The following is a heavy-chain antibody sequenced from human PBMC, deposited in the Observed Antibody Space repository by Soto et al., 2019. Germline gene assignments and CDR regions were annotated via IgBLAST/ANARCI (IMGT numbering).Heavy chain of an antibody. Sequence: QVQLQQWGAGLLKPSETLSLTCAVYGGSFSGYYWSWIRQPPGKGLEWIGEINHSGSTNYNPSLKSRVTISVDTSKNQFSLKLSSVTAADTAVYYCARVGGWWYTYYYGMDVWGQGTTVTVSS. V-gene: IGHV4-34*01. CDR1: GGSFSGYY. D-gene: IGHD2-15*01. CDR3: ARVGGWWYTYYYGMDV. J-gene: IGHJ6*02. CDR2: INHSGST.